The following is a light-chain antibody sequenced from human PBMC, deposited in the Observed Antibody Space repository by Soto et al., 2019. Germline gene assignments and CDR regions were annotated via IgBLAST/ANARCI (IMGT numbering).Light chain of an antibody. Sequence: QSALTQPASVSGSPGQSITISCTGTSSDVGAYNYVSWYQQHPGKAPKLMMYDVTNRPSGVSNRFSGSKSGYTASLTISGLHAEDEDDYYCSSYTTSSTYVFGTGTKLTVL. CDR1: SSDVGAYNY. V-gene: IGLV2-14*03. J-gene: IGLJ1*01. CDR2: DVT. CDR3: SSYTTSSTYV.